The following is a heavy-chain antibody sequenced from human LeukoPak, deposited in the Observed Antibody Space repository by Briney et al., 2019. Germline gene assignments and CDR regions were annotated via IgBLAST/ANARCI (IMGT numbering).Heavy chain of an antibody. CDR2: IYNSGST. Sequence: SEALSLTCTVSGGSTSSYYWSWIRQPPGKGLEWIGYIYNSGSTNYNPSLESRVTMSLDTSKNQFSLKLSSVTAADTAVYYCASYSSGWTWFDYWGQGTLVTVSS. V-gene: IGHV4-59*08. D-gene: IGHD6-19*01. CDR3: ASYSSGWTWFDY. CDR1: GGSTSSYY. J-gene: IGHJ4*01.